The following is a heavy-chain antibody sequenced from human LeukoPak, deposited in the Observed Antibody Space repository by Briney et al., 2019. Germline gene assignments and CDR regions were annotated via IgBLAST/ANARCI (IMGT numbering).Heavy chain of an antibody. J-gene: IGHJ4*02. Sequence: ASVKVSCKASGYTFTSYGISWVRRAPGQGLEWMGWISAYNGNTNYAQKLQGRVTMTTDTSTSTAYMELRSLRSDDTAVYYCARDKGRKGYGSGSYLDPDFDYWGQGTLVSVSS. CDR1: GYTFTSYG. CDR3: ARDKGRKGYGSGSYLDPDFDY. CDR2: ISAYNGNT. V-gene: IGHV1-18*01. D-gene: IGHD3-10*01.